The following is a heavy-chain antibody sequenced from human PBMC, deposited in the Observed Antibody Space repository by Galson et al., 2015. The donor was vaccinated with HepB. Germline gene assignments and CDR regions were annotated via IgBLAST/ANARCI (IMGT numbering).Heavy chain of an antibody. D-gene: IGHD2-15*01. CDR1: GYTFTSYA. CDR2: INARNGNT. V-gene: IGHV1-3*01. J-gene: IGHJ5*02. Sequence: SVKVSCKASGYTFTSYAMHWVRQAPGQRLEWMGWINARNGNTKYSQKFQGRVTITRDTSASTAYMELSSLRSEDTAVYYCARGYCSGCSCPNWFDPWGQGTLVTVSS. CDR3: ARGYCSGCSCPNWFDP.